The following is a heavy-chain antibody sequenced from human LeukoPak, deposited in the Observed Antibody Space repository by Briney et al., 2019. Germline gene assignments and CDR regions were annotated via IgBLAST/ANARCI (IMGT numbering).Heavy chain of an antibody. V-gene: IGHV3-23*01. CDR3: AKDFDSSGSLFDY. J-gene: IGHJ4*02. D-gene: IGHD3-22*01. CDR2: ISGSGGST. CDR1: GFTFSSYA. Sequence: TGGSLRLSCAASGFTFSSYAMSWVRQAPGKGLEWVSAISGSGGSTYYADSVKGRITISRDNSKNTLYLQMNSLRAEDTAVYYCAKDFDSSGSLFDYWGQGTLVTVSS.